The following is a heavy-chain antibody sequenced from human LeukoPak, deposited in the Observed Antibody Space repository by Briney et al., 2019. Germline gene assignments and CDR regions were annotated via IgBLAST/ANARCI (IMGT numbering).Heavy chain of an antibody. Sequence: GGSLRLSCAASGFTFSNAWMSWVRQAPGKGLQWVGRIKSKTDGGTTDYAAPVKGRFTISRDDSKHTLYLQMNSMKTEDTAVYYCTTFDYGDLNFDYWGQGTLVTVSS. J-gene: IGHJ4*02. D-gene: IGHD4-17*01. CDR1: GFTFSNAW. CDR3: TTFDYGDLNFDY. CDR2: IKSKTDGGTT. V-gene: IGHV3-15*01.